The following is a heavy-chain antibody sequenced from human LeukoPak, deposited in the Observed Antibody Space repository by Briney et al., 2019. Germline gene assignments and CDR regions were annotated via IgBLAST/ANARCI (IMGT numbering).Heavy chain of an antibody. CDR3: ARDASYGDDAFDI. D-gene: IGHD5-18*01. J-gene: IGHJ3*02. Sequence: GGSLRLSCAASGFTFSSYWMSWVRQAPGRGLEWVANIKQDGSEKYYVDSVKGRFTISRDNAKNSLYLQMNSLRAEDTAVYHCARDASYGDDAFDIWGQGTMVTVSS. V-gene: IGHV3-7*01. CDR2: IKQDGSEK. CDR1: GFTFSSYW.